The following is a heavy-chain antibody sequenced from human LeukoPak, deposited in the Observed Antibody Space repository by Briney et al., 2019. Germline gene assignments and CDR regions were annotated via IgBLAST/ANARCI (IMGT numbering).Heavy chain of an antibody. Sequence: GGSLRLSCAGSGFTFSDYPMTWVRQAPGKGLEWVSAISGSRGHTYYADSVRGRFTISRDNSKNTVSLQMNSLRADDTAIYYCAKGESIAVAGAFDYWGQGTLVTVSS. J-gene: IGHJ4*02. V-gene: IGHV3-23*01. D-gene: IGHD6-19*01. CDR2: ISGSRGHT. CDR3: AKGESIAVAGAFDY. CDR1: GFTFSDYP.